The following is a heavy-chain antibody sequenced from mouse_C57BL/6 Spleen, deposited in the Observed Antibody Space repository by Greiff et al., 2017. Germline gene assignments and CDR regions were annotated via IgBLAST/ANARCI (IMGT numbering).Heavy chain of an antibody. V-gene: IGHV3-6*01. CDR2: ISYDGSN. CDR1: GYSITSGYY. J-gene: IGHJ4*01. D-gene: IGHD2-4*01. Sequence: DVHLVESGPGLVKPSQSLSLTCSVTGYSITSGYYWNWIRQFPGNKLEWMGYISYDGSNNYNPSLKNRISITRDTSKNQFFLKLNSVTTEDTATYYCARVDYDSEKGYYAMDYWGQGTSVTVSS. CDR3: ARVDYDSEKGYYAMDY.